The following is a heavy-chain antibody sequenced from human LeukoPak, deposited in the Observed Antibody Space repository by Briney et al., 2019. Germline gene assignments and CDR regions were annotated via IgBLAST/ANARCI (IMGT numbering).Heavy chain of an antibody. CDR3: TRHQTNNYGPGTPFDF. V-gene: IGHV4-4*02. CDR1: GVSISSNLW. J-gene: IGHJ4*02. CDR2: IYKTGST. D-gene: IGHD3-10*01. Sequence: SETLSLTCAVSGVSISSNLWWTWVRQPPGKGLEWIGSIYKTGSTNYSPSLKSRVFISVDTSSNQFSLKLSSVTAADTAVYFCTRHQTNNYGPGTPFDFWGQGTLVSVSS.